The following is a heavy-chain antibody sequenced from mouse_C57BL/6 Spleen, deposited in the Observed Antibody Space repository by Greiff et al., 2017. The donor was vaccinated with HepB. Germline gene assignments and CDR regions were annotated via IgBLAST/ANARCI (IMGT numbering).Heavy chain of an antibody. J-gene: IGHJ2*01. CDR1: GYTFTSYW. D-gene: IGHD1-1*01. CDR3: ARSPYYGSSYPGYFDY. Sequence: QVLLQQPGAELVKPGASVKLSCKASGYTFTSYWMHWVKQRPGQGLEWIGMIHPNSGSTNYNEKFKSKATLTVDKSSSTAYMQLSSLTSEDSAVYYCARSPYYGSSYPGYFDYWGQGTTLTVSS. CDR2: IHPNSGST. V-gene: IGHV1-64*01.